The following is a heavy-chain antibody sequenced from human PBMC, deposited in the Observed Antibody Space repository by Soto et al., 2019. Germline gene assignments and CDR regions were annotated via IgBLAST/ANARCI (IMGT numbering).Heavy chain of an antibody. D-gene: IGHD6-13*01. J-gene: IGHJ5*02. V-gene: IGHV1-69*02. Sequence: ASVKVSCKASGGTFSSYTISWVRQAPGQGLEWMGRIIPILGIANYAQKFQGRVTITADKSTSTAYMELSSLRSEDTAVYYCARQQLVRGWFDPWGQGTLVTVSS. CDR2: IIPILGIA. CDR3: ARQQLVRGWFDP. CDR1: GGTFSSYT.